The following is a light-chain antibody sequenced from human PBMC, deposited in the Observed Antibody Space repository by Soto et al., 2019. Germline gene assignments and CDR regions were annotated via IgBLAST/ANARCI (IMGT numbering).Light chain of an antibody. Sequence: EIVLTQSPATLSLSPGERATLSCRASQSVSSYLAWYQQKPGQAPRLLIYDASNRATGIPARFSGSGSGTAFTLTISRLEPEDFAVYYCQQRSNWITFGQGTRLEMK. CDR1: QSVSSY. V-gene: IGKV3-11*01. CDR3: QQRSNWIT. CDR2: DAS. J-gene: IGKJ5*01.